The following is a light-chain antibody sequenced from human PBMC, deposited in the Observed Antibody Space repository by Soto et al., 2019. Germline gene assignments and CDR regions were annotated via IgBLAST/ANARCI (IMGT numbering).Light chain of an antibody. CDR1: SSNIGAGYD. CDR2: GNS. Sequence: QSVLTQPSSVSGAPGQRVTISCTGSSSNIGAGYDVHWYQQYPGTAPKVLICGNSNRPSGVPDRLSGSKSGTSASLAITGLQADDEADYYCQSYDSSLSGYVFGTGTKVTVL. V-gene: IGLV1-40*01. CDR3: QSYDSSLSGYV. J-gene: IGLJ1*01.